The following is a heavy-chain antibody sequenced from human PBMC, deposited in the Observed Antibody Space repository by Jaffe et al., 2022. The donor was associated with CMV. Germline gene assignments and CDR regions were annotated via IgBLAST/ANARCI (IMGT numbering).Heavy chain of an antibody. V-gene: IGHV2-5*01. CDR1: GFSLSTSPVG. CDR2: IYWSDDK. J-gene: IGHJ4*02. Sequence: QITLKESGPTLVKPTQTLTLTCTFSGFSLSTSPVGVGWIRQPPGRAPEWLALIYWSDDKRYSPSLESRLTITKDTSKNQVVLTLTNMDPVDTAIYYCARIPSSSPIDYWGQGTLVTVSS. CDR3: ARIPSSSPIDY. D-gene: IGHD6-13*01.